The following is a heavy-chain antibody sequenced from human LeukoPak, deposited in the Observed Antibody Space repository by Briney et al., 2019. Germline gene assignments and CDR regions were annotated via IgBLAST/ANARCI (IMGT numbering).Heavy chain of an antibody. CDR2: IIPIFGTA. J-gene: IGHJ4*02. CDR1: GGTFSSFA. D-gene: IGHD3-3*01. Sequence: SVKVSCKASGGTFSSFAISWVRQAPGQGLEWMGGIIPIFGTANYAQKFQGRVTITADESTSTAYMELSSLRSEDTAVYYCARVLDYDFWSGSSDWGQGTLVTVSS. V-gene: IGHV1-69*13. CDR3: ARVLDYDFWSGSSD.